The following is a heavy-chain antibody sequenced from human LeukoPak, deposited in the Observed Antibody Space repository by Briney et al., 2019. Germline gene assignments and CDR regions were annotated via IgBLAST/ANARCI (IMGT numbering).Heavy chain of an antibody. CDR2: IYYSGST. V-gene: IGHV4-39*01. J-gene: IGHJ6*02. CDR3: TILSKLRGVDI. CDR1: GGSISNSNYY. Sequence: PSETLSLTCTVSGGSISNSNYYWGWIRQPPEKGLEWIGSIYYSGSTFYRASLKSRATISADTSKNQFSLRLSFVTAADTAVYYCTILSKLRGVDIWGQGTTVIVSS. D-gene: IGHD4-11*01.